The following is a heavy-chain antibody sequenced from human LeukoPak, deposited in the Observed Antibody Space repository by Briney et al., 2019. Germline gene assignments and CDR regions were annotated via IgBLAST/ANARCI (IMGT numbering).Heavy chain of an antibody. CDR3: AKEYYDSSGYYS. CDR1: GFTVSSNY. J-gene: IGHJ4*02. V-gene: IGHV3-66*01. CDR2: IYSGGST. Sequence: PGGSLRLSCAASGFTVSSNYMSWVRQAPGKGLEWVSVIYSGGSTYYADSVKGRFTISRDNSKNTLYLQMNSLRAEDTAVYYCAKEYYDSSGYYSWGQGTLVTVSS. D-gene: IGHD3-22*01.